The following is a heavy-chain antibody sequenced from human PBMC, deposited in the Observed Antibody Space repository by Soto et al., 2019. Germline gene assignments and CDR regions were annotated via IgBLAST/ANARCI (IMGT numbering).Heavy chain of an antibody. V-gene: IGHV5-51*01. CDR3: ARSVSQLKLCFDY. D-gene: IGHD6-6*01. CDR1: GYSFTSYW. CDR2: IYPGDSDT. J-gene: IGHJ4*02. Sequence: GESLKISCKGSGYSFTSYWIGWVRQMPGKGLEWVGIIYPGDSDTRYSPSFQGQVTISADKSISTAYLQWSSLKASDTAMYYCARSVSQLKLCFDYWGQGTLVTV.